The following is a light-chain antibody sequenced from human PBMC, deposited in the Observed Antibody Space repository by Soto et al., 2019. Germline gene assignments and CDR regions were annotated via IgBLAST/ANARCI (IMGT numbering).Light chain of an antibody. CDR2: ANN. Sequence: QSVLTQPPSASGTPGQRVTISCSGSSSNIGSENVNWYQQVPGTAPKLLIYANNQRPSGVPDRFSVSKSGTSASLAIGGLQSEDEADYHCAAWDDSLKGWVFGGGTKLTVL. CDR1: SSNIGSEN. V-gene: IGLV1-44*01. CDR3: AAWDDSLKGWV. J-gene: IGLJ3*02.